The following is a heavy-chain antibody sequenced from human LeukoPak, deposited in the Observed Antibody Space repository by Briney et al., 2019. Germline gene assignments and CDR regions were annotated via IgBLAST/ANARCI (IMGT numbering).Heavy chain of an antibody. Sequence: ASVKVSCKASGYSFIGYYMHWVRQAPGQGLEWMGWINPNSGGTNYAQKFQGRVTMTRDTSISTAYMEVSRLTSDDTAVFYCAKEGSGYPYWGQGTLVTVSS. CDR2: INPNSGGT. V-gene: IGHV1-2*02. J-gene: IGHJ4*02. CDR1: GYSFIGYY. CDR3: AKEGSGYPY. D-gene: IGHD5-12*01.